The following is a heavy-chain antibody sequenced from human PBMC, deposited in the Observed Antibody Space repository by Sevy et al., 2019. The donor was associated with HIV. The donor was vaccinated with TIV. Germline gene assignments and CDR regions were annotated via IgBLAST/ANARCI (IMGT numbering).Heavy chain of an antibody. CDR2: FDPEDGET. D-gene: IGHD6-19*01. CDR1: GSTLSQLS. Sequence: ASVRVSCKVSGSTLSQLSMHWVRQAPGKGLEWMGSFDPEDGETIYAQKFQGRLTMTEDTSTDTAYMELNSLRAEDTAVYYCARESPSDWYLDSWGQGTLVTVSS. V-gene: IGHV1-24*01. J-gene: IGHJ4*02. CDR3: ARESPSDWYLDS.